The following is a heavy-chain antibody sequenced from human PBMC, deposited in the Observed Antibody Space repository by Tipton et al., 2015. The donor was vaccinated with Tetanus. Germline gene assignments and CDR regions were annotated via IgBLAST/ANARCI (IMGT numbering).Heavy chain of an antibody. CDR1: GGSFSGYY. J-gene: IGHJ6*02. CDR3: ARGSLRGSSGWSFMTTRHLDYYYYGMDV. V-gene: IGHV4-34*01. Sequence: GLVKPSETLSLTCAVYGGSFSGYYWSWIRQPPGKGLEWIGEINHSGSTNYNPSLKSRVTISVDTSKNQFSLKLSFVTAADTAVYYCARGSLRGSSGWSFMTTRHLDYYYYGMDVWGQGTTVTVSS. D-gene: IGHD6-19*01. CDR2: INHSGST.